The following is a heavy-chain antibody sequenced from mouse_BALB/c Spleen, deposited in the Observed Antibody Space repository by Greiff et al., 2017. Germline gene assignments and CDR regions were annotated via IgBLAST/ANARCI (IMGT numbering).Heavy chain of an antibody. CDR3: ARGYDYDGWVCAMDY. CDR1: GDSITSGY. Sequence: EVQRVESGPSLVKPSQTLSLTCSVTGDSITSGYWNWIRKFPGNKLEYMGYISYSGSTYYNPSLKSRISITRDTSKNQYYLQLNSVTTEDTATYYGARGYDYDGWVCAMDYWGQGTSVTVSS. D-gene: IGHD2-4*01. J-gene: IGHJ4*01. V-gene: IGHV3-8*02. CDR2: ISYSGST.